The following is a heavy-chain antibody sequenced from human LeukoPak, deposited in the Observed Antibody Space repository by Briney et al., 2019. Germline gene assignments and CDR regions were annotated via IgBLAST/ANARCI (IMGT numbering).Heavy chain of an antibody. CDR3: ARGGATPMVFVV. J-gene: IGHJ4*02. V-gene: IGHV4-34*01. D-gene: IGHD3-22*01. CDR1: GGSFSGYY. CDR2: INHSGST. Sequence: SETLSLTCAVYGGSFSGYYWSWIRQPPGKGLEWIGEINHSGSTNYNPSLKSRVAISIDTSKNQFSLHLTSVTAADTAMYYCARGGATPMVFVVWGQGTLVTVSS.